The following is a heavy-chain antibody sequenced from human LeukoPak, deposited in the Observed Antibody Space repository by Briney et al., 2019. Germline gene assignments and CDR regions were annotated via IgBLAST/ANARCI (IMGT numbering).Heavy chain of an antibody. D-gene: IGHD6-25*01. CDR1: GFTFSSYS. Sequence: SGGSLRLSCAASGFTFSSYSMNWVRQAPGKGLEWVSYINNNGITIYYADSVKGRFAISRDNAKNTLYLQMNSLRAEDPAVYYCVRDRGYGGAAKFDYWGEGTLVAVSS. CDR2: INNNGITI. CDR3: VRDRGYGGAAKFDY. V-gene: IGHV3-48*04. J-gene: IGHJ4*02.